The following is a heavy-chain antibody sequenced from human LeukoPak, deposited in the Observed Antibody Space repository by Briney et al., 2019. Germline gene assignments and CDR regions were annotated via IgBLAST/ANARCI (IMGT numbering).Heavy chain of an antibody. V-gene: IGHV3-48*01. J-gene: IGHJ4*02. CDR2: ISSSSSTI. Sequence: PGGSLRLSCAASGFTFSSYSMNWVRQAPGKGLEWVSHISSSSSTIYYADSVKGRFTISRDNSKNTLYLQMNSLRAEDTAVYYCAIRYSSGYYYYFDYWGQGTLVTVSS. CDR1: GFTFSSYS. CDR3: AIRYSSGYYYYFDY. D-gene: IGHD3-22*01.